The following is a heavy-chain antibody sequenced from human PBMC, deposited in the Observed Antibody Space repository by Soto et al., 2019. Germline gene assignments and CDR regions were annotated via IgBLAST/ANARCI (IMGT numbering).Heavy chain of an antibody. J-gene: IGHJ5*02. V-gene: IGHV4-34*01. D-gene: IGHD6-19*01. Sequence: QVQLQQWGAGLLKPSENLSLTCAVYGGSFSGHYWSWIRQPPGKGLEWIGEINHGASTNYNPSLKSRVTVSVDTSKNQFSLKLSSVTAADTAVYYCARGLRVNPSSSGWDRGRDWFDPWGQGTLVTVSS. CDR2: INHGAST. CDR1: GGSFSGHY. CDR3: ARGLRVNPSSSGWDRGRDWFDP.